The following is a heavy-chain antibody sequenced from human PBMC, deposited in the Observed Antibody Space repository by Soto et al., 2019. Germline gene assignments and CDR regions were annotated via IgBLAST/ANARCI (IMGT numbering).Heavy chain of an antibody. D-gene: IGHD3-3*01. J-gene: IGHJ4*02. Sequence: GASVRVSCKASGYTFTSYGISWVRQAPGQGLEWMGWISAYNGNTNYAQKLQGRVTMTTDTSTSTAYIELRSLRSDDTAVYYCARAQTDDFWSGYFGYWGQGTLVTVSS. CDR3: ARAQTDDFWSGYFGY. CDR1: GYTFTSYG. V-gene: IGHV1-18*01. CDR2: ISAYNGNT.